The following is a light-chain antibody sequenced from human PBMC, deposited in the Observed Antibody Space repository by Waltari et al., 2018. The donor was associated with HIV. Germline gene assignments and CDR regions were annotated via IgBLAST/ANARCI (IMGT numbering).Light chain of an antibody. CDR3: QAWDSSPV. V-gene: IGLV3-1*01. J-gene: IGLJ2*01. Sequence: SSELTQPPSVRVSTGQTASITCSGDKLGDKYACWYQQKPGQSPVLVIYQDSKRPSGIPERFSGSNSGNTATLTISGTQAMDEADYYCQAWDSSPVFGGGTKLTVL. CDR1: KLGDKY. CDR2: QDS.